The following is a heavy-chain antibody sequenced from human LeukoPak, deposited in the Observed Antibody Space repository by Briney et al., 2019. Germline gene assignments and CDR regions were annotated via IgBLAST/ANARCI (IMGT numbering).Heavy chain of an antibody. J-gene: IGHJ4*02. D-gene: IGHD2-2*01. CDR2: LSGSGYNT. CDR3: AKDPYGTRYFDY. Sequence: SGGSLRLSCAASGFTFSSHALSWVHQAPGKGLEWVSSLSGSGYNTYYADSVKGRFTISRDNSKNTVYLQMNSLRAEDTAVYYCAKDPYGTRYFDYWGQGTLVTVSS. CDR1: GFTFSSHA. V-gene: IGHV3-23*01.